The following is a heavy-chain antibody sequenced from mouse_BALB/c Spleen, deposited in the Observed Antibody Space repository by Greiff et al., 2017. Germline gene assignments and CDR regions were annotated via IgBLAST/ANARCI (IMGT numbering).Heavy chain of an antibody. D-gene: IGHD2-9*01. J-gene: IGHJ3*01. CDR2: INPYNDGT. V-gene: IGHV1-14*01. CDR3: ARAYYGYSFAY. Sequence: VQLKESGPELVKPGASVKMSCKASGYTFTSYVMHWVKQKPGQGLEWIGYINPYNDGTKYNEKFKGKATLTSDKSSSTAYMELSSLTSEDSAVYYCARAYYGYSFAYWGQGTLVTVSA. CDR1: GYTFTSYV.